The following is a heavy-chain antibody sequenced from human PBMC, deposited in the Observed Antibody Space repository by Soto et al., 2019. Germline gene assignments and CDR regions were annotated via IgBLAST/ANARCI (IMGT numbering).Heavy chain of an antibody. CDR2: IWYDGSNK. CDR1: GFTFSSYG. J-gene: IGHJ6*02. D-gene: IGHD6-6*01. Sequence: GGSLRLSCAASGFTFSSYGMHWVRQAPGKGLEWVAVIWYDGSNKYYADSVKGRFTISRDNSKNTLYLQMNSLRAEDTAVYYCARVIAARPHYYYYYGMDVWGQGTTVTVSS. CDR3: ARVIAARPHYYYYYGMDV. V-gene: IGHV3-33*01.